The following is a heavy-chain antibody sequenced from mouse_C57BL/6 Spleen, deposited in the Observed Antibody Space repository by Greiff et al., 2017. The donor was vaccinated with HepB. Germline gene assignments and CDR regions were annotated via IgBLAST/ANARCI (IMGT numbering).Heavy chain of an antibody. V-gene: IGHV5-4*01. CDR1: GFTFSSYA. D-gene: IGHD1-1*01. J-gene: IGHJ1*03. Sequence: EVQGVESGGGLVKPGGSLKLSCAASGFTFSSYAMSWVRQTPEKRLEWVATISDGGSYTYYPDNVKGRFTISRDNAKNNLYLQMSHLKSEDTAMYYCARDQGYGSSYVYFDVWGTGTTVTVSS. CDR2: ISDGGSYT. CDR3: ARDQGYGSSYVYFDV.